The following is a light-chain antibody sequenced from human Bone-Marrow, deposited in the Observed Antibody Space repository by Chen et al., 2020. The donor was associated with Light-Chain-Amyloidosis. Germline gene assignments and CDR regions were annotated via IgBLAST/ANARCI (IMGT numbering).Light chain of an antibody. CDR1: QTISSNY. CDR3: QQYGTSPLA. Sequence: EIVLTQSPGTLSLSPGEGANLSCRASQTISSNYLTWYQQKFGQAPRLLIYGSSSRATGIPDRCTGSGSGTDFTLTINRLVPEDFAMYYCQQYGTSPLAFGGGTKVEI. CDR2: GSS. J-gene: IGKJ4*01. V-gene: IGKV3-20*01.